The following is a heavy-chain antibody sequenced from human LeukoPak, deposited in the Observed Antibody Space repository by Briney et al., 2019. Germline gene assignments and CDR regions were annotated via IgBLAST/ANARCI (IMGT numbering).Heavy chain of an antibody. V-gene: IGHV3-23*01. CDR3: AKVETAAAATLRGFDY. CDR2: ICGSGGST. Sequence: GGSLRLSCAASGFTFSSYAMSWVRQAPGKGLEWVSHICGSGGSTYYADSVKGRFTISRDNSKKRLYLQMNSLKHEETAVYYCAKVETAAAATLRGFDYWGQGTLVTVSS. J-gene: IGHJ4*02. D-gene: IGHD6-13*01. CDR1: GFTFSSYA.